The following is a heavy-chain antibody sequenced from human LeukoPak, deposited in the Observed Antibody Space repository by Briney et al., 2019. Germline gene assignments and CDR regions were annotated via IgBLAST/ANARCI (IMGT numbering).Heavy chain of an antibody. Sequence: GGSLRLSCAASGFTFSSYSMNWVRQAPGKGLEWVSYISSSSSTIYYADSVKGRFTISRDNAKNSLYLQMNSLRAEDTAVYYCARIAARPILDYWGQGTLVTVSS. CDR1: GFTFSSYS. V-gene: IGHV3-48*01. J-gene: IGHJ4*02. D-gene: IGHD6-6*01. CDR2: ISSSSSTI. CDR3: ARIAARPILDY.